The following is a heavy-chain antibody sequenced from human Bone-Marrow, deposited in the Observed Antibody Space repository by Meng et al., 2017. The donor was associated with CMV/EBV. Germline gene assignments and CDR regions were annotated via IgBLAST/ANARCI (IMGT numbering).Heavy chain of an antibody. CDR3: ARDHCSSTSCYIGGWFDP. V-gene: IGHV1-2*02. CDR1: GYTFTGYY. CDR2: INPNSGGT. Sequence: ASVKVSCKASGYTFTGYYMHWVRQAPGQGLEWMGWINPNSGGTNYAQKLQGRVTMTTDTSTSTAYMELRSLRSDDTAVYYCARDHCSSTSCYIGGWFDPWGQGTLVTVSS. J-gene: IGHJ5*02. D-gene: IGHD2-2*01.